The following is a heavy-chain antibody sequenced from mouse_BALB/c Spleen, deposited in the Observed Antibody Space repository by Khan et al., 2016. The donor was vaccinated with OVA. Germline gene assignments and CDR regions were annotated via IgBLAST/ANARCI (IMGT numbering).Heavy chain of an antibody. CDR3: ARDRSDY. Sequence: VQLQESGAELAKPGASVKMSCKASGYTFSNYWIHWVKQRPGPGLEWIGYINPSSGHTYYNQTFNDKATLTTDKSSSTAYMQLSSLTSEDSAVYYCARDRSDYWGQGTTLTVSS. V-gene: IGHV1-7*01. J-gene: IGHJ2*01. CDR2: INPSSGHT. CDR1: GYTFSNYW.